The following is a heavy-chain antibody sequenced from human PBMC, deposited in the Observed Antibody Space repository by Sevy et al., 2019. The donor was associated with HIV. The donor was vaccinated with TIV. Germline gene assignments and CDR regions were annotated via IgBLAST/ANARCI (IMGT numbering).Heavy chain of an antibody. V-gene: IGHV6-1*01. J-gene: IGHJ4*02. CDR1: GDSVSSNSAA. CDR2: TYYRSKWYN. Sequence: SQTPSLTCAISGDSVSSNSAAWNWIRQSPSRGLEWLGRTYYRSKWYNDYAVSVKSRITINPDTSKNQFSLQLNSVTPEDTAVYSCARAGYYGSGPRLYYFDYWGQGTLVTVSS. D-gene: IGHD3-10*01. CDR3: ARAGYYGSGPRLYYFDY.